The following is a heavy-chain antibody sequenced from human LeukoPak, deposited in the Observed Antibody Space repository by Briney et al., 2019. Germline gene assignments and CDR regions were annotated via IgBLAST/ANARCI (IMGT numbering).Heavy chain of an antibody. CDR2: IDPSGST. V-gene: IGHV4-34*01. CDR1: GGSFSGYY. D-gene: IGHD6-13*01. CDR3: ARGGYSITFAS. J-gene: IGHJ4*02. Sequence: SETLSLTCAVYGGSFSGYYWSWIRQPPGKGLEWIGEIDPSGSTNYNPSLKSRVTISVDTSKIQFSLKLGSATAADTAVYYCARGGYSITFASWGPGTLVTVSS.